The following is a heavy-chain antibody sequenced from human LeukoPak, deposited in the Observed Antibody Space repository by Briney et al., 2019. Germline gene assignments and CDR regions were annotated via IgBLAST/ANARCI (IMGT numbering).Heavy chain of an antibody. V-gene: IGHV3-21*05. CDR3: ARERIRCRGDCNDD. CDR1: GFTFSSYA. D-gene: IGHD2-21*02. J-gene: IGHJ4*02. CDR2: IGADNNK. Sequence: PGGSLRLSCAASGFTFSSYAMSWVRQAPGKGLEWVSYIGADNNKHYAESIKGRFTTSRDDAKNALYLHMDSLKAEDTAVYYCARERIRCRGDCNDDWGQGTLVTVSS.